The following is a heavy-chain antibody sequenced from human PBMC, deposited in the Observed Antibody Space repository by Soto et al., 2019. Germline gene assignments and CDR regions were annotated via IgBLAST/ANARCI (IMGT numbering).Heavy chain of an antibody. J-gene: IGHJ5*02. V-gene: IGHV1-18*01. CDR1: VYPFTSYG. Sequence: SVKYACKPPVYPFTSYGISLVRQAPGQGLEWMGWISAYNGNTNYAQKLQGRVTMTTDTSTSTAYMELRSLRSDDTAVYYCARTRYYDSSGFDPWGQGTLVTVSS. D-gene: IGHD3-22*01. CDR3: ARTRYYDSSGFDP. CDR2: ISAYNGNT.